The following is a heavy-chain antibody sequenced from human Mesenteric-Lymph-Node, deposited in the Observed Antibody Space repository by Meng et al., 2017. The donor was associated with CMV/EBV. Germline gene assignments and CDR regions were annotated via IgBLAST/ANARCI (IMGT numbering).Heavy chain of an antibody. CDR3: AILAYVDGSGTGDY. CDR2: IYPADSHT. J-gene: IGHJ4*02. CDR1: GYSFTSYW. Sequence: KVSCKGSGYSFTSYWIGWVRQMPGKGLEWMGIIYPADSHTKYSPSFQGPVTISADKSIRTAYLQWSSLKASDTAMYYCAILAYVDGSGTGDYWGQGTLVTVSS. V-gene: IGHV5-51*01. D-gene: IGHD3-22*01.